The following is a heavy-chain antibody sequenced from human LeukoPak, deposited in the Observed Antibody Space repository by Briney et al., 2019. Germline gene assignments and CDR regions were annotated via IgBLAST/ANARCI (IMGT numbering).Heavy chain of an antibody. V-gene: IGHV4-4*07. Sequence: PSETLSLTCTVSGGSLSTYSWTWVRQSPGKGLEWIGSVVTTTTKYSPALRSRVAISVDTSKNQFSLRLESVTTADTAVYYCARNTTVASGMQFWGQGALVTVSS. D-gene: IGHD6-19*01. CDR3: ARNTTVASGMQF. J-gene: IGHJ4*02. CDR2: VVTTTT. CDR1: GGSLSTYS.